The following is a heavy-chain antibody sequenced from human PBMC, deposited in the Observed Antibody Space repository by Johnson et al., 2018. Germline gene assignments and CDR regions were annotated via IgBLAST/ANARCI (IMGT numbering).Heavy chain of an antibody. D-gene: IGHD1-26*01. CDR1: GFTFSNYG. CDR3: AKARVPTDDDAFDI. V-gene: IGHV3-30*18. Sequence: QVQLVQSGGGVVQPGRSLRLSCAASGFTFSNYGMHWVRQAPGKGLEWVAVVVYDGSDKYYADSVKGRFTISRDNSKNTLYLQMNSLMAEDTAVYYCAKARVPTDDDAFDIWGQGTMVTVSS. CDR2: VVYDGSDK. J-gene: IGHJ3*02.